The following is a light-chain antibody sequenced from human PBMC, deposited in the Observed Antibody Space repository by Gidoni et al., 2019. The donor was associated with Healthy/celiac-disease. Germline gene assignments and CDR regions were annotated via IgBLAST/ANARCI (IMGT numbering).Light chain of an antibody. CDR2: EDS. CDR3: YSTDSSGNHRV. V-gene: IGLV3-10*01. J-gene: IGLJ3*02. Sequence: YELTQPPSVSVSPGQTARITCSGDALPKKYAYWYQQKSGQAPVLVIYEDSKRPSGIPERFSGSSSGTMATLTISGAQVEDEADYYCYSTDSSGNHRVFGGGTKLTVL. CDR1: ALPKKY.